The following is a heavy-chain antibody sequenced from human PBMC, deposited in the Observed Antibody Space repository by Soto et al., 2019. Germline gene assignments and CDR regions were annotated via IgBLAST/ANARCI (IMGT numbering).Heavy chain of an antibody. CDR1: GFTVSSKY. CDR2: IQSGGTT. D-gene: IGHD2-15*01. V-gene: IGHV3-66*01. J-gene: IGHJ6*03. Sequence: EVQLVESGGGLVQPGGSLRLSCAASGFTVSSKYMSWVRQAPGKGLEWVSLIQSGGTTYYADSVKGRFTISRDSSENTLHLQMDSLRAEDTAVYYCARDDVLCDGGSCYVVAMDVWGKGTTVTVSS. CDR3: ARDDVLCDGGSCYVVAMDV.